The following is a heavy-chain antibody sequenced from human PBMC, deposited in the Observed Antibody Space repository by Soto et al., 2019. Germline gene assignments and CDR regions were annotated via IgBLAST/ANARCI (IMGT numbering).Heavy chain of an antibody. D-gene: IGHD3-22*01. Sequence: GESLKISCKGSGYSFTSYWIGWVRQMPGKDLEWMGIIYPGDSDTRYSPSFQGQVTISADKSISTAYLQWSSLKASDTAMYYCARLKKEYYYDSSGYYCAFDIWGQGTMVTVSS. CDR2: IYPGDSDT. CDR1: GYSFTSYW. V-gene: IGHV5-51*01. CDR3: ARLKKEYYYDSSGYYCAFDI. J-gene: IGHJ3*02.